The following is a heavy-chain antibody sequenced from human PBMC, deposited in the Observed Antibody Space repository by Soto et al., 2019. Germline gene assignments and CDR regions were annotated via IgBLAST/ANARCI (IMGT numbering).Heavy chain of an antibody. Sequence: KTSETLSLTCTVSGGSISSGGYYWSWIRQHPGKGLEWIGYIYYSGSTYYNPSLKSRVTISVDTSKNQFSLKLSSVTAADTAVYYCAREGVVPAAPTHGMDVWGQGTTVTVSS. D-gene: IGHD2-2*01. CDR3: AREGVVPAAPTHGMDV. J-gene: IGHJ6*02. CDR1: GGSISSGGYY. V-gene: IGHV4-31*03. CDR2: IYYSGST.